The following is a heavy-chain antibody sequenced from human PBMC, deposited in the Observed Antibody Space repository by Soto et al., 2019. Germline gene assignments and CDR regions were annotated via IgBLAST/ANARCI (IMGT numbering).Heavy chain of an antibody. CDR3: ARDLRSVGPRANDAFDV. CDR1: GFSFSDNL. V-gene: IGHV1-3*01. Sequence: QVQLVQSGAEVRKPGASVNISCRASGFSFSDNLINWVRQAPGQSLEWMGWINPDNGNTRYSQTVQGRVTISRHSSASIAYVEVSDLTSEDTAVYYCARDLRSVGPRANDAFDVWGQGTMVTVSS. J-gene: IGHJ3*01. D-gene: IGHD4-17*01. CDR2: INPDNGNT.